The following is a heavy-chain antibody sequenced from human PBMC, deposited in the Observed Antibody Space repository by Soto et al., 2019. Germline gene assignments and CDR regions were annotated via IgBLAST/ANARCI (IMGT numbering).Heavy chain of an antibody. V-gene: IGHV4-39*07. D-gene: IGHD2-15*01. CDR3: ATLPPRIEVTVLPIPT. CDR1: GGSISSSSFH. J-gene: IGHJ5*02. CDR2: IYHSGST. Sequence: SETLSLTCTVSGGSISSSSFHWGWVRQPPGKGLEWIGYIYHSGSTYYNPSLKSRVSISVDRSKNQFSLKLSSVTAADTAVYYCATLPPRIEVTVLPIPTWGQGTLVTVSS.